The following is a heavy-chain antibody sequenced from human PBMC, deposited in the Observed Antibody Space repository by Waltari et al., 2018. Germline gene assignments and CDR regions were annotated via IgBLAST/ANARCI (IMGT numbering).Heavy chain of an antibody. J-gene: IGHJ6*02. Sequence: QVQLVQSGAEVKKPGSSVTVSCKASGGTFSSYALTWVRQAPGQGFEWMGVLLPSFGTANYAQKVQGRVTLTADESTSTAYMELSSLRSEETAVYYCARNVVVAATAYYYYGMDVWGQGTTVTVSS. D-gene: IGHD2-15*01. V-gene: IGHV1-69*12. CDR3: ARNVVVAATAYYYYGMDV. CDR1: GGTFSSYA. CDR2: LLPSFGTA.